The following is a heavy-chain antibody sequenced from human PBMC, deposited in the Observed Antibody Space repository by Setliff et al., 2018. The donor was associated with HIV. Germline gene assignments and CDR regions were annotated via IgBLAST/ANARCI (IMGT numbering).Heavy chain of an antibody. V-gene: IGHV4-31*02. CDR1: GGSINSGGYY. CDR2: IYYIGGA. CDR3: ARESMPRGLRHAVDI. J-gene: IGHJ3*02. D-gene: IGHD3-10*01. Sequence: PSETLSLTCTVSGGSINSGGYYWTWVRQHPGKGLQWIGYIYYIGGAYYDPSLKSRVTISLDASKNHFSLNLSSVTAADTAVYHCARESMPRGLRHAVDIWGQGTMVTVSS.